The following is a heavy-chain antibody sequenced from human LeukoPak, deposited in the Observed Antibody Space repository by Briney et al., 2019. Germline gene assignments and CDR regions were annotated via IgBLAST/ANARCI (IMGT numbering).Heavy chain of an antibody. CDR3: ARNNGMDV. Sequence: GRSLRLSCAASGFTLSNHWMTWVRQVPGRGPEWVANVNRDGSETYYLDSVKGRFTISKDNAKNSLYLQMNSLRAEDTALYHCARNNGMDVWGQGTTVIVSS. V-gene: IGHV3-7*03. CDR1: GFTLSNHW. CDR2: VNRDGSET. J-gene: IGHJ6*02.